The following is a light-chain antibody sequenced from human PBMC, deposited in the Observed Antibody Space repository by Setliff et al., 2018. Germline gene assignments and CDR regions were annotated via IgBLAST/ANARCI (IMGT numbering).Light chain of an antibody. CDR1: SSDVGGYNS. V-gene: IGLV2-14*01. Sequence: QSALTQPASATGSPGQSITISCTGTSSDVGGYNSVAWYQQHPGKAPKVLIYDVSKRPSGASNRFSGSKSGNTASLTISGLQAEDEADYYCSSFTNTITYGFGTGTKGTVL. CDR2: DVS. CDR3: SSFTNTITYG. J-gene: IGLJ1*01.